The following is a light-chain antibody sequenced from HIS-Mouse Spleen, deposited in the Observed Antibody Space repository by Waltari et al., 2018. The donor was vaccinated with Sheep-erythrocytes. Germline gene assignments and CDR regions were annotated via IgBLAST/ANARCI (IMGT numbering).Light chain of an antibody. Sequence: SYELTQPPSVSVSPGQTASITCSGDKLGDKYACWYQQKPGQSPVLVIYQDSKRPSGIRGRFCGSNSGNTATLTISGTQAMDEADYCCQAWDSSHVVFGGGTKLTVL. CDR3: QAWDSSHVV. J-gene: IGLJ2*01. V-gene: IGLV3-1*01. CDR1: KLGDKY. CDR2: QDS.